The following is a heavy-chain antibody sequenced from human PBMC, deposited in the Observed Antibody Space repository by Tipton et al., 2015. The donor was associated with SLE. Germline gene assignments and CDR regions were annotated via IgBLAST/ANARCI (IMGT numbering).Heavy chain of an antibody. Sequence: QVQLVQSGAEVKKPGASVKVSCEASGYTFSDYHVHWVRQAPGQGLEWMGWMNANSGETKYAQKFQGRVTMTRDTSISTAYMELSSLRTDDTAVYYCAIGLTLLVVKDGFDVWGQGTMVTVSS. V-gene: IGHV1-2*02. CDR3: AIGLTLLVVKDGFDV. D-gene: IGHD3-22*01. J-gene: IGHJ3*01. CDR1: GYTFSDYH. CDR2: MNANSGET.